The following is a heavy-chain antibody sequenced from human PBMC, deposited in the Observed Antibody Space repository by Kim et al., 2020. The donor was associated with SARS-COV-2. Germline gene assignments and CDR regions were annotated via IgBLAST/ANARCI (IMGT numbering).Heavy chain of an antibody. CDR2: IYYRGKT. CDR1: GGSISRYY. CDR3: ARGRRGDDEYYFDY. Sequence: SETLSLTCTVSGGSISRYYWHWIRQSPGKGLEWIGNIYYRGKTNNNPSLKSRVTISVDTSKSQFSLELSSVTAADTAVYYCARGRRGDDEYYFDYWGQGTLVTVSS. D-gene: IGHD5-12*01. V-gene: IGHV4-59*01. J-gene: IGHJ4*02.